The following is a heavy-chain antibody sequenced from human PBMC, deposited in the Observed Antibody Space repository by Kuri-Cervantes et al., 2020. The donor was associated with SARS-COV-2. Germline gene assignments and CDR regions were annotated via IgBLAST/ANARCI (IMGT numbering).Heavy chain of an antibody. J-gene: IGHJ4*02. D-gene: IGHD1-1*01. Sequence: LSLTCAASGFTFSSYGTHWVRQAPGKGLEWVAVIWYDGSNKYYADSVKSRFTISRDNSKNTLYLQMNSLRAEDTAVYYCVRDGDHWNFDYWGQGTLVTVSS. CDR2: IWYDGSNK. CDR1: GFTFSSYG. V-gene: IGHV3-33*08. CDR3: VRDGDHWNFDY.